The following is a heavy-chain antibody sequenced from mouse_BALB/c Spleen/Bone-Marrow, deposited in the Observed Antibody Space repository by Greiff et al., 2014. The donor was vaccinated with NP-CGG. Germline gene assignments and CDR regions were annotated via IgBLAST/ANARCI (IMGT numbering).Heavy chain of an antibody. CDR3: TTLARNNFDY. CDR1: GYTLSNYW. D-gene: IGHD3-1*01. J-gene: IGHJ2*01. V-gene: IGHV1-5*01. Sequence: VKLQQSGTVLARPGAAVKMSCKASGYTLSNYWMHWIKQRPGQGLEWIGTIHPGNSDTTYNQKFKGEAKLTAVTSTSTAYMELSSLTNEDSAVYYCTTLARNNFDYWGQGTTLTVSS. CDR2: IHPGNSDT.